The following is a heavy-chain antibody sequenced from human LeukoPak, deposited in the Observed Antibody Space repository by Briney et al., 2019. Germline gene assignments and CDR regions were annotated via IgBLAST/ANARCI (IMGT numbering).Heavy chain of an antibody. CDR2: INHSGST. CDR1: GGSFSGYY. CDR3: ARETGSGYGEI. D-gene: IGHD3-22*01. Sequence: MPSETLSLTCAVYGGSFSGYYWSWIRQPPGKGLEWIGEINHSGSTNYNPSLKSRVTISVDTSKNQFSLKLSSVTAADTAVYYCARETGSGYGEIWGQGTMVTVSS. J-gene: IGHJ3*02. V-gene: IGHV4-34*01.